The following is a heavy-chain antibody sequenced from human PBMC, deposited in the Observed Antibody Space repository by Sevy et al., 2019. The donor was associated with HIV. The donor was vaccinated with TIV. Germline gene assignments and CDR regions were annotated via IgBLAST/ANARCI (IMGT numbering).Heavy chain of an antibody. CDR2: IYSGGST. J-gene: IGHJ4*02. CDR1: GFTVSSNC. D-gene: IGHD2-15*01. CDR3: ARISENCSGGSCYLAY. Sequence: GGSLRLSCAASGFTVSSNCMTWVRQAPGKGLEWVSLIYSGGSTYYADSVKGRFTISRDNSKNTLYLQMNSPRAEDTAIYYCARISENCSGGSCYLAYWGQGTLVTVSS. V-gene: IGHV3-53*01.